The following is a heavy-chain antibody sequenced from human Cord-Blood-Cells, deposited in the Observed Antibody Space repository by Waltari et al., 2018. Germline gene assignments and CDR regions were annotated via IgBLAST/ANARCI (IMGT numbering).Heavy chain of an antibody. CDR3: AHRREERGIAARDAFDI. CDR1: GFSLSTSGVG. J-gene: IGHJ3*02. CDR2: IYWDDDK. Sequence: QITLKESGPTLVKPTRTLTLTCTFSGFSLSTSGVGVGWIRQPPGKALYWLALIYWDDDKRYSPSLKSRLTITKDTSKNQLVLTMTNMDPGDTATYYCAHRREERGIAARDAFDIWGQGTMVTVSS. D-gene: IGHD6-6*01. V-gene: IGHV2-5*02.